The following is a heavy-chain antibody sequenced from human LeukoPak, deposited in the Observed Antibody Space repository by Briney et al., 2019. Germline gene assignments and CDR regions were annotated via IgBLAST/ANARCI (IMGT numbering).Heavy chain of an antibody. D-gene: IGHD2-15*01. Sequence: GGSLRLSCAASGFTFSSYGMHWVRQAPGKGLEWVAVISYDGSNKYYADSVKGRFTISRDNSKNTLYLQMNSLRAEDTAVYYCAKDTRSVSGDWFDPWGQGTLVTVSS. CDR2: ISYDGSNK. J-gene: IGHJ5*02. V-gene: IGHV3-30*18. CDR1: GFTFSSYG. CDR3: AKDTRSVSGDWFDP.